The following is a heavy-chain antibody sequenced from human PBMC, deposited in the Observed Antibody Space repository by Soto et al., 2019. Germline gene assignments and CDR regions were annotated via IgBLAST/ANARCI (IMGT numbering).Heavy chain of an antibody. CDR1: GFTFSGSA. CDR2: IRSKANSYAT. V-gene: IGHV3-73*01. D-gene: IGHD2-15*01. J-gene: IGHJ6*03. Sequence: GGSRRLSCAASGFTFSGSAMHWVRQASGKGLEWVGRIRSKANSYATAYAASVKGRFTISRDDSKNTAYLQMNSLKTEDTAVYYCTRRMAAVGNYYYYMDVWGKGTTVTVSS. CDR3: TRRMAAVGNYYYYMDV.